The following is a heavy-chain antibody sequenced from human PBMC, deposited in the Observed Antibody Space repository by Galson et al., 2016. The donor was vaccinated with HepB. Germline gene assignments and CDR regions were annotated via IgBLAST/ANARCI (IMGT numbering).Heavy chain of an antibody. V-gene: IGHV3-23*01. Sequence: SLRLSCAASGFTFNTYAMTWVRQAPGKGLEWVSSISSSDGRTWYADSVRGRFTISTDNSKTTLYVQMNSLRVDDSAIYYCASSQRVGDADCSSYGCHIDYWGQGALVTVSS. CDR1: GFTFNTYA. J-gene: IGHJ4*02. CDR2: ISSSDGRT. D-gene: IGHD2-2*01. CDR3: ASSQRVGDADCSSYGCHIDY.